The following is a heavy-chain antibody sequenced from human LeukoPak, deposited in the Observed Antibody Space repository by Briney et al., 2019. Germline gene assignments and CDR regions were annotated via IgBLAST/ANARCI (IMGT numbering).Heavy chain of an antibody. Sequence: PGGSLRLSCAASGFTFSIYAMSWARQAPGKGLEWVSAISGSGGSTYYADSVTGRFTISRDNSKNTLYLQMNSLRAEDTAVYYCAKDPGRYSGYFDYWGQGTLVTVSS. CDR1: GFTFSIYA. CDR3: AKDPGRYSGYFDY. D-gene: IGHD1-26*01. CDR2: ISGSGGST. J-gene: IGHJ4*02. V-gene: IGHV3-23*01.